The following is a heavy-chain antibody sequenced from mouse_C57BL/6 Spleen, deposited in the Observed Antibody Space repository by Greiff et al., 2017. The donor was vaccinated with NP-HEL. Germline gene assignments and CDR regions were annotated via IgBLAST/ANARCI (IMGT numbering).Heavy chain of an antibody. Sequence: QVQLKESGPGLVAPSQSLSITCTVSGFSLTSYGVHWVRQPPGKGLEWLVVIWSDGSTTYNSALKSRLSISKDNSKSQVFLQMNSLQTDDTAMYYCARQITTVGYYYAMDYWGQGTSVTVSS. V-gene: IGHV2-6-1*01. J-gene: IGHJ4*01. CDR3: ARQITTVGYYYAMDY. D-gene: IGHD1-1*01. CDR2: IWSDGST. CDR1: GFSLTSYG.